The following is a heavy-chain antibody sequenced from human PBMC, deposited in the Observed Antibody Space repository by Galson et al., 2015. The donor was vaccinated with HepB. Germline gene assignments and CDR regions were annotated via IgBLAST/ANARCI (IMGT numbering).Heavy chain of an antibody. CDR2: IKSKTDGGTT. D-gene: IGHD2-2*02. V-gene: IGHV3-15*07. CDR1: GFTFSNAW. CDR3: TTASDIVVVPAAIGFGLHYYYYMDV. J-gene: IGHJ6*03. Sequence: SLRLSCAASGFTFSNAWMNWVRQAPGKGLEWVGRIKSKTDGGTTDYAAPVKGRFTISRDDSKNTLYLQMNSLKTEDTAVYYCTTASDIVVVPAAIGFGLHYYYYMDVWGKGTRSPSP.